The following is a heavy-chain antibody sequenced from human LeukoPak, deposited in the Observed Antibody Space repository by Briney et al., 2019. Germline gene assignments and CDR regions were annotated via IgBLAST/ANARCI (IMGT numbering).Heavy chain of an antibody. J-gene: IGHJ6*02. D-gene: IGHD3-22*01. CDR3: ARDSNYYDSSGYYYNYYGMDV. CDR1: GYTFTSYA. V-gene: IGHV1-3*01. CDR2: INAGNGNT. Sequence: EASVKVSCKASGYTFTSYAMHWVRQAPGQRLEWMGWINAGNGNTKYSQKFQGRVTITRDTSASTAYMELSSLRSEDTAVYYCARDSNYYDSSGYYYNYYGMDVWGQGTTVTVSS.